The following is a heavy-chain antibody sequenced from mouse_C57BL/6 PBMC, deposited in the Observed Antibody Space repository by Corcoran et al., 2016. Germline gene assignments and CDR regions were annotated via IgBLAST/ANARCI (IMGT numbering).Heavy chain of an antibody. J-gene: IGHJ2*01. CDR2: INTYSGVP. CDR3: ASPYGSSLYYFDS. Sequence: QIQLVQSGPELKKPGETVKISCKAAGYTFTTYGMSWVKQAPGKGLKWMGWINTYSGVPTYADDFKGRFAFSLETSASTAYLQINNLKNEDTATYVCASPYGSSLYYFDSWGQGTTLTVSS. V-gene: IGHV9-3*01. CDR1: GYTFTTYG. D-gene: IGHD1-1*01.